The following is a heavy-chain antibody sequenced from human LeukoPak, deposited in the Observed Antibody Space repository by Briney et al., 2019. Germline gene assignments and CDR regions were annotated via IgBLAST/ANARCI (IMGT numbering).Heavy chain of an antibody. J-gene: IGHJ5*02. CDR3: VFGYYYDSGSQYNWFDI. V-gene: IGHV3-74*01. CDR2: INTDGGST. D-gene: IGHD3-10*01. Sequence: GGSLRLSCAASGFTFSNYWMHWVRQAPGKGLVWVSRINTDGGSTTYADSVKGRFTISRDNAKNTLYLQMNSLRAEDTAVYYCVFGYYYDSGSQYNWFDIWGQGTLVTVSS. CDR1: GFTFSNYW.